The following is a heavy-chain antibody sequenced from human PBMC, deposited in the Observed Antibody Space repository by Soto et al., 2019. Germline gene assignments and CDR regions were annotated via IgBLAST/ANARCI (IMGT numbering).Heavy chain of an antibody. CDR3: AKDHQAVAGPGDY. D-gene: IGHD6-19*01. CDR2: ISGSGGST. Sequence: PSETLSLTCAVYGGSFSGYYWSWIRQAPGKGLEWVSAISGSGGSTYYADSVKGRFTISRDNSKNTLYLQMNSLRAEDTAVYYCAKDHQAVAGPGDYWGQGTLVTVSS. V-gene: IGHV3-23*01. J-gene: IGHJ4*02. CDR1: GGSFSGYY.